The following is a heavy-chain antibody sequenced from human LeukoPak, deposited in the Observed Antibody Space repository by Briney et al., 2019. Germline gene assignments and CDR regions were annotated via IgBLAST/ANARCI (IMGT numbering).Heavy chain of an antibody. Sequence: PGGSLRLSCAASGFTFSSYAMSWVRQAPGKGLEWVSAISGSGGSTYYTDSVKSRFTISRDNSKNTLYLQMNSLRAEDTAVYYCAKGGAWYRYFDFWGQGTLVTVSS. CDR3: AKGGAWYRYFDF. CDR1: GFTFSSYA. J-gene: IGHJ4*02. V-gene: IGHV3-23*01. CDR2: ISGSGGST. D-gene: IGHD6-19*01.